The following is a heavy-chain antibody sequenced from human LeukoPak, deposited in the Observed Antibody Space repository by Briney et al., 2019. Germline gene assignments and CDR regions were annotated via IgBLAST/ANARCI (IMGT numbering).Heavy chain of an antibody. CDR1: GGSISSNTYY. CDR2: IYYGGST. V-gene: IGHV4-39*01. J-gene: IGHJ3*02. CDR3: ARAYYYASSAFDI. Sequence: SETLSLTCTVSGGSISSNTYYWDWIRQPPGKGLVCIGSIYYGGSTYYNPSLKGRVTLSVDTSKNQFSLKLSSVTAADTAVYYCARAYYYASSAFDIWGEGTMVTVSS. D-gene: IGHD3-22*01.